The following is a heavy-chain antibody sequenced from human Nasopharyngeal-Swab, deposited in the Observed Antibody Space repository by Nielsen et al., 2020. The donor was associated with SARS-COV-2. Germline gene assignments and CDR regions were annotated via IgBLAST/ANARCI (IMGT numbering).Heavy chain of an antibody. Sequence: GESLKISCAASGFTFSSYAMSWVRQAPGKGLEWVSIISGSGDTTYYADSVNDRFTISRDNSKNTLYLQMNSLKTEDTAVYYCTTTYGDYFLHYYYYGMDVWGQGTTVTVSS. J-gene: IGHJ6*02. CDR1: GFTFSSYA. V-gene: IGHV3-23*01. CDR2: ISGSGDTT. D-gene: IGHD4-17*01. CDR3: TTTYGDYFLHYYYYGMDV.